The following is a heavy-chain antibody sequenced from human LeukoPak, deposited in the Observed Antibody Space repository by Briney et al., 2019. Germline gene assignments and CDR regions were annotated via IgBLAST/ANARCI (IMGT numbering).Heavy chain of an antibody. CDR1: GGSFSGYY. J-gene: IGHJ4*02. Sequence: PSETLSLTSAVYGGSFSGYYWSWIRQPPGKGLEWIGEINHSGSTNYNPSLKSRVTISVDTSKNQFSLKLSSVTAADTAVYYCARYPRSGFDYWGQGTLVTVSS. CDR3: ARYPRSGFDY. D-gene: IGHD6-25*01. CDR2: INHSGST. V-gene: IGHV4-34*01.